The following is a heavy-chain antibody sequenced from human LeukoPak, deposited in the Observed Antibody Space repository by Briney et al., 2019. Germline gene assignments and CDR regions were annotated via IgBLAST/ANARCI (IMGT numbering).Heavy chain of an antibody. D-gene: IGHD3-9*01. CDR2: IKSKTDGGTT. J-gene: IGHJ4*02. Sequence: GGSLRLSCAASGLTFSNAWMSWVRQAPGKGLEWVGRIKSKTDGGTTDYAAPVKGRFTISRDDSKNTLYLQMNSLKTEDTAVYYCTTDLRYYDILTGWAEDLGAFDYWGQGTLVTVSS. CDR1: GLTFSNAW. CDR3: TTDLRYYDILTGWAEDLGAFDY. V-gene: IGHV3-15*01.